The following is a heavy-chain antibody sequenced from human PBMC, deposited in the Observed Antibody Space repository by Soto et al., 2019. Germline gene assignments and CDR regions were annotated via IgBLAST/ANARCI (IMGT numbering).Heavy chain of an antibody. CDR2: ISYDGSNK. J-gene: IGHJ4*02. Sequence: GGSLRLSCAASGFTFSSYAMHWVRQAPGKGLEWVAVISYDGSNKYYADSVKGRFTISRDNSKNTLYLQMNSLRAEDTAVYYCARDHCGGDCYAFDYWGQGTLVTVSS. CDR3: ARDHCGGDCYAFDY. V-gene: IGHV3-30-3*01. D-gene: IGHD2-21*02. CDR1: GFTFSSYA.